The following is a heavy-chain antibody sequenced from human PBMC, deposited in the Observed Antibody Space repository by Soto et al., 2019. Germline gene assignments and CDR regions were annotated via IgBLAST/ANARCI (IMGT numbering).Heavy chain of an antibody. CDR3: AREWYCSGGSCYYYYGMDV. J-gene: IGHJ6*02. D-gene: IGHD2-15*01. CDR1: CYTFSRYC. Sequence: GASVKVSCKASCYTFSRYCISWVRQAPGQRVDWMGWISAYNGNTNYAQKLQGRVTMTTDTSTSTAYMELRSLRSDDTAVYYCAREWYCSGGSCYYYYGMDVWGQGTTVTVSS. V-gene: IGHV1-18*01. CDR2: ISAYNGNT.